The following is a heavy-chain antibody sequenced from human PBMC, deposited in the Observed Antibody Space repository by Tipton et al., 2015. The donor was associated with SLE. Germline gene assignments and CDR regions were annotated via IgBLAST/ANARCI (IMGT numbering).Heavy chain of an antibody. J-gene: IGHJ4*02. Sequence: SLRLSCAASGFTFSTYSMNWVRQAPGKGLEWVSSISSGSSYIYYADSVKGRFTISRDNAKNSLYLQMNSLRAEDTAVYYCARGSAGDYYDSSGYGYYFDYWGQGTLVTVSS. CDR3: ARGSAGDYYDSSGYGYYFDY. CDR2: ISSGSSYI. D-gene: IGHD3-22*01. CDR1: GFTFSTYS. V-gene: IGHV3-21*06.